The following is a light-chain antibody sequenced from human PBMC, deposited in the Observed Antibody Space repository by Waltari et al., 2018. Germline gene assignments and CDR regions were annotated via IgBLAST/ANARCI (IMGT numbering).Light chain of an antibody. Sequence: LTQSPGTLSLSTGERATLSCRASQNIGTYVVGYQQKPGQPPRLLMYAASRRATDIPDRFSGSGSGTDFSLTISRLEPEDFAVYYCQNHERLPATFGQGTKVEIK. J-gene: IGKJ1*01. CDR3: QNHERLPAT. CDR2: AAS. V-gene: IGKV3-20*01. CDR1: QNIGTY.